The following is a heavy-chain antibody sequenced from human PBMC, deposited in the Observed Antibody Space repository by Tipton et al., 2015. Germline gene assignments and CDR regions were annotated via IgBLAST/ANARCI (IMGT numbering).Heavy chain of an antibody. J-gene: IGHJ2*01. Sequence: SLRLSCTVSGGAINNSNWWNWVRQPPGKGLEWIGEIHHSGSTNYNPSLKSRVTISVDTSKNQFSLKLSSVTAADTAVYYCARDAGRYYDSSGLSWYFDLWGRGTLVTVSS. CDR1: GGAINNSNW. D-gene: IGHD3-22*01. CDR3: ARDAGRYYDSSGLSWYFDL. V-gene: IGHV4-4*02. CDR2: IHHSGST.